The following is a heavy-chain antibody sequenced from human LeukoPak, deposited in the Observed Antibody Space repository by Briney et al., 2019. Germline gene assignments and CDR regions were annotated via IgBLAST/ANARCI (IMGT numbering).Heavy chain of an antibody. CDR3: ARGLRPGSNYYYYYMDV. CDR1: GFTFTRHA. D-gene: IGHD3-10*01. V-gene: IGHV3-23*01. J-gene: IGHJ6*03. Sequence: GGSLRLSCAASGFTFTRHAMSWVSQAPGKGLEWVSTIGGSGGSTYYADSVKGRFTISRDNSKNTLYLQMNSLRAEDTAVYYCARGLRPGSNYYYYYMDVWGKGTTVTVSS. CDR2: IGGSGGST.